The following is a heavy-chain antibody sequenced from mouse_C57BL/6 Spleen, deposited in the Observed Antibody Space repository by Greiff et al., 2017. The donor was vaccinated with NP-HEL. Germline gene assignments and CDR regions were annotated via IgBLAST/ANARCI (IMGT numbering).Heavy chain of an antibody. CDR2: IDPSDSET. V-gene: IGHV1-52*01. Sequence: QVQLKQPGAELVRPGSSVKLSCKASGYTFTSYWMHWVKQRPIQGLEWIGNIDPSDSETHYNQKFKDKATLTVDKSSSTAYMQLSSLTSEDSAVYYCARDFGSREFDYWGQGTTLTVSS. D-gene: IGHD1-1*01. J-gene: IGHJ2*01. CDR3: ARDFGSREFDY. CDR1: GYTFTSYW.